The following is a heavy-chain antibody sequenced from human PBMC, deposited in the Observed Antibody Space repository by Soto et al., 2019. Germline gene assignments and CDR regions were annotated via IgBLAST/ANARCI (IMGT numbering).Heavy chain of an antibody. CDR2: ISGSGGST. D-gene: IGHD3-3*01. CDR3: AKDSPYYDFWSGYYVYFDY. V-gene: IGHV3-23*01. Sequence: GGSLRLSCAASGFTFSSYAMSWVRQAPGKGLEWVSAISGSGGSTYYADSVKGRFTISRDNSKNTLYLQMNSLRAEDTAVYYCAKDSPYYDFWSGYYVYFDYWGQGTLVTVSS. J-gene: IGHJ4*02. CDR1: GFTFSSYA.